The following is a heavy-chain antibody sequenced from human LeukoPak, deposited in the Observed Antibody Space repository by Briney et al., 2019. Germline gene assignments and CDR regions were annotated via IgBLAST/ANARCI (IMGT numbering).Heavy chain of an antibody. J-gene: IGHJ4*02. CDR2: TYYRSKWYN. CDR3: AREGIAVAGIDY. CDR1: GDSVSSNSAA. Sequence: SQTLSLTCAISGDSVSSNSAAWNWTRQSPSRGLEWLGRTYYRSKWYNDYPVSVKSRITINPDTSKNQFSLQLNSVTPEDTAVYYCAREGIAVAGIDYWGQGTLVTVSS. D-gene: IGHD6-19*01. V-gene: IGHV6-1*01.